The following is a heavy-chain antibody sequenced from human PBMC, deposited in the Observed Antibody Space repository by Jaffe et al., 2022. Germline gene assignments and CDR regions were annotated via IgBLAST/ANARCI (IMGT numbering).Heavy chain of an antibody. J-gene: IGHJ2*01. CDR1: GGSISSGSYY. Sequence: QVQLQESGPGLVKPSQTLSLTCTVSGGSISSGSYYWSWIRQPAGKGLEWIGRIYTSGSTNYNPSLKSRVTISVDTSKNQFSLKLSSVTAADTAVYYCARDSSRGYCSSTSCRYWYFDLWGRGTLVTVSS. CDR2: IYTSGST. V-gene: IGHV4-61*02. D-gene: IGHD2-2*01. CDR3: ARDSSRGYCSSTSCRYWYFDL.